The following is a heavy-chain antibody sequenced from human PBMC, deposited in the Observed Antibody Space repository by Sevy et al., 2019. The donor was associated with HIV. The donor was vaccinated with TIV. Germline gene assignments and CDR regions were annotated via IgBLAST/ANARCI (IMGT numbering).Heavy chain of an antibody. V-gene: IGHV3-53*01. CDR1: GFTVSSNY. D-gene: IGHD3-16*02. CDR3: AGGGYDYVWGSYRYTDD. Sequence: GGSLRLSCAASGFTVSSNYMSWVRQAPGKGLEWVSVIYSGGSTYYADSVKGRFTISRDNSKNTLYLQMNSLRAEDTAVYYCAGGGYDYVWGSYRYTDDWGQGTLVTVSS. J-gene: IGHJ4*02. CDR2: IYSGGST.